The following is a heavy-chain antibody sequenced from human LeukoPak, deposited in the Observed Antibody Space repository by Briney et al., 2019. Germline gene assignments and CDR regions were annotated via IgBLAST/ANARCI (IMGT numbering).Heavy chain of an antibody. CDR1: GFTFCNAW. J-gene: IGHJ3*02. CDR2: IQSKTDGGTT. Sequence: PGGSLRLSCAASGFTFCNAWMSSVCPAPGKGLEWVCRIQSKTDGGTTDYAPPVKGRFTISRDDSKNTLYLQMNSLKTEDTAVYYCTTDYGEYVGAFDIWGQGTMVTVSS. CDR3: TTDYGEYVGAFDI. D-gene: IGHD4-17*01. V-gene: IGHV3-15*01.